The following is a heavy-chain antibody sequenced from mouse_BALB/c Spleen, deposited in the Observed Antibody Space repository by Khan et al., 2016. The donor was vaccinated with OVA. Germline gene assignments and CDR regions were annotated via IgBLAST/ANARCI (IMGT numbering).Heavy chain of an antibody. CDR3: ARSTYYGNPYAMDY. D-gene: IGHD2-10*01. Sequence: VRLQQSGPELVKPGASVKMSCKASGYTFTSYVMHWVKQRPGQGLEWIGYINPYNDGTKYNEKFKGKATLTSDKSSSTSYMELSSLTSEDSAVYYCARSTYYGNPYAMDYWGQGTSVTVPS. CDR1: GYTFTSYV. V-gene: IGHV1S136*01. J-gene: IGHJ4*01. CDR2: INPYNDGT.